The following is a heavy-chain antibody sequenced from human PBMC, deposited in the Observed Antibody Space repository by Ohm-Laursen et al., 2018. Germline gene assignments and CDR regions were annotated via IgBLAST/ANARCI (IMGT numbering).Heavy chain of an antibody. V-gene: IGHV3-23*01. CDR1: GITFSNNA. Sequence: SLRLSCAASGITFSNNAMSWVRQAPGKGLEWVSSISADVRSTYYADSVKGRFTISRDNAKNSLYLQMNSLRAEDTAVYHCARDPVRGPTDYWGQGTLVTVSS. CDR3: ARDPVRGPTDY. J-gene: IGHJ4*02. D-gene: IGHD3-16*01. CDR2: ISADVRST.